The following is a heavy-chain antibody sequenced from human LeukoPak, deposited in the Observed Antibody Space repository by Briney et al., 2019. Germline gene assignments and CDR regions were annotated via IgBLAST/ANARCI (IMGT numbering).Heavy chain of an antibody. J-gene: IGHJ4*02. D-gene: IGHD3-16*01. CDR2: INDGGSST. CDR3: AKASSPLGHFDY. Sequence: TGESLRLSCGASQFTFSTYAMSWVRQAPGKGLEWVSGINDGGSSTYYADSVKGRFTISRDNSRNTLLLQVNSLRAEDTAVYYCAKASSPLGHFDYWGRGTLVTVSS. CDR1: QFTFSTYA. V-gene: IGHV3-23*01.